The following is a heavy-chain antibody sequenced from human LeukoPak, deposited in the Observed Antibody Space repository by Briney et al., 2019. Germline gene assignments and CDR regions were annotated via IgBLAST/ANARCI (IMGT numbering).Heavy chain of an antibody. CDR3: TTDRDDSSGYLDY. CDR2: IKSKTDGGTT. V-gene: IGHV3-15*01. J-gene: IGHJ4*02. CDR1: GFTFSNAW. D-gene: IGHD3-22*01. Sequence: GGSPRLSCAASGFTFSNAWMSWVRQAPGKGLEWVGRIKSKTDGGTTDYAAPVKGRFTISRDDSKNTLYLQMNSLKTEDTAVYYCTTDRDDSSGYLDYWGQGTLVTVSS.